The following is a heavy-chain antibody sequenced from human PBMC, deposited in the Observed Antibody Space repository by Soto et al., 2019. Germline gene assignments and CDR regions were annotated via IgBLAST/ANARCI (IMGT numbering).Heavy chain of an antibody. Sequence: QVQLVESGGGVVQPGRSLRLSCAASGFTFSSYGMHWVRQAPGKGLEWVAVISYDGNNKYYADSVKGRFTISRDNFKNTLYLQMNSLRAEDTAVYYCAREGTDSSSLYWVQGTLVTVSS. D-gene: IGHD3-22*01. CDR2: ISYDGNNK. J-gene: IGHJ4*02. CDR1: GFTFSSYG. CDR3: AREGTDSSSLY. V-gene: IGHV3-30-3*01.